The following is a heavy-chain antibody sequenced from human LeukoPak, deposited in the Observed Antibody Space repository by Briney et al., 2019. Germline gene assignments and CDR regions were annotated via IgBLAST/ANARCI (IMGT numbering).Heavy chain of an antibody. V-gene: IGHV4-59*01. CDR2: IYYSGST. J-gene: IGHJ5*02. Sequence: SETLSLTCAVSGGSLSGYYWTWIRQPPGKGLEWIGYIYYSGSTNYNPSLKSRVTISVDTSKNQFSLKLSSVTAADTAVYYCARVVIDPYNWFDPWGQGTLVTVSS. CDR3: ARVVIDPYNWFDP. D-gene: IGHD3-22*01. CDR1: GGSLSGYY.